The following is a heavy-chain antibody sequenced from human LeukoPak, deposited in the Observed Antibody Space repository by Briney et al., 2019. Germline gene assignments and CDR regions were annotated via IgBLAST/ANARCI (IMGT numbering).Heavy chain of an antibody. Sequence: GGSLRLSCAASGFKFSNSDMHWVRQPAGKGLEWVSTIGTEADPFYPGSVRGRFTISRDNAKDSLYLQMNSLRVEDTGVYYCATGERPPPYTTDAWYFALWGRGTLVTVSS. CDR2: IGTEADP. CDR3: ATGERPPPYTTDAWYFAL. J-gene: IGHJ2*01. V-gene: IGHV3-13*05. CDR1: GFKFSNSD. D-gene: IGHD1-26*01.